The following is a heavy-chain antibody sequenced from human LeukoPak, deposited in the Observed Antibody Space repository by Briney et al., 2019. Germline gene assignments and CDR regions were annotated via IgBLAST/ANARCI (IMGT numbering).Heavy chain of an antibody. D-gene: IGHD3-9*01. CDR1: VFTISSYG. J-gene: IGHJ4*02. CDR3: ARQYDILTGYYRTSYFDY. CDR2: IWYDGSNK. Sequence: HPGGSLRLSCAASVFTISSYGMHWVRQAPGKGLEWVAVIWYDGSNKYYADSVKGRFTISRDNSKNTLYLQMNSLRAEDTAVYYCARQYDILTGYYRTSYFDYWGQATLVTVSS. V-gene: IGHV3-33*01.